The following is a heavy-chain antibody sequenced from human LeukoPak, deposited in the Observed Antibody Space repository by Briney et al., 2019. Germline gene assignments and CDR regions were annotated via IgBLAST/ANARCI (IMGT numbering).Heavy chain of an antibody. J-gene: IGHJ6*02. Sequence: PGGSLRLYCAASGFTFSSYAMHWVRQAPGKGLEWVAVISYGGSNKYYADSVKGRFTISRDNSKNTLYLQMNSLRAEDTAVYYCARDKVGVFSLTYYYYGMDVWGQGTTVTVSS. CDR2: ISYGGSNK. D-gene: IGHD3-3*01. CDR1: GFTFSSYA. V-gene: IGHV3-30-3*01. CDR3: ARDKVGVFSLTYYYYGMDV.